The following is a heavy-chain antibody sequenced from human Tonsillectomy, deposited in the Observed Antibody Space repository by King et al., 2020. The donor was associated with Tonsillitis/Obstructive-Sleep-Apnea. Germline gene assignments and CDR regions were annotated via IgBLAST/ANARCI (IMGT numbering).Heavy chain of an antibody. V-gene: IGHV1-3*01. CDR1: GYTFTNYA. Sequence: QLVQSGAEVKKPGASVKVSCKASGYTFTNYAMHWGRQAPGHSLEWLGWINAGTGNTKYSQNFQGRIAITRDTSASTAYMELSSLRSEDTAIYYFARDRNYFDFWGQGTLVTVSS. J-gene: IGHJ4*02. CDR2: INAGTGNT. CDR3: ARDRNYFDF.